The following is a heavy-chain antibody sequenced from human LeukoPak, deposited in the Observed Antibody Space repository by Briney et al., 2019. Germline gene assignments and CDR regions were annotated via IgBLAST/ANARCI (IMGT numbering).Heavy chain of an antibody. Sequence: GASVKVSCKASGYTFTSYDISWVRQAPGQGLEWMGWISAYNGNTNYAQKLQGRVTMTTDTSTSTAYMELRSLRSDDTAVYYCARARTMYYYDSSVDWGQGTLVTVSS. CDR2: ISAYNGNT. CDR1: GYTFTSYD. V-gene: IGHV1-18*01. J-gene: IGHJ4*02. CDR3: ARARTMYYYDSSVD. D-gene: IGHD3-22*01.